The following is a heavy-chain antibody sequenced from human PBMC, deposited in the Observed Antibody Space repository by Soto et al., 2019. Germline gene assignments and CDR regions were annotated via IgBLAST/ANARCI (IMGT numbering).Heavy chain of an antibody. V-gene: IGHV3-33*01. J-gene: IGHJ4*02. Sequence: QVLLVESGGGVVQPGRSLRLSCAASDFAFSTFGMHWVRQAPGKGLEWVAVIWYDESNKYYADSVKGRFTISRYNSKNMLFLQMNSLRAEDTAMYYCARGNYGQTSHFDFWGQGTMVTVSS. CDR1: DFAFSTFG. CDR2: IWYDESNK. CDR3: ARGNYGQTSHFDF. D-gene: IGHD4-17*01.